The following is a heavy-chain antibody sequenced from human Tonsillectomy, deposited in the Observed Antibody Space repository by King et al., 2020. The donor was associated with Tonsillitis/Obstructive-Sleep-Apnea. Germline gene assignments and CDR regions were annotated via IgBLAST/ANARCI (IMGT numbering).Heavy chain of an antibody. CDR3: ARDGYTSSWFSALDI. J-gene: IGHJ3*02. CDR2: IWSDGGDK. Sequence: VQLVESGGGVVQPGTSLRLSCVASGFTFSDYAMHWVRQAPGKGLEWVAVIWSDGGDKFDADSVKGRFTISRDNSKNTLYLQMNSLRAEDTAMYYCARDGYTSSWFSALDIWGQGTFVTVSS. V-gene: IGHV3-33*01. CDR1: GFTFSDYA. D-gene: IGHD6-13*01.